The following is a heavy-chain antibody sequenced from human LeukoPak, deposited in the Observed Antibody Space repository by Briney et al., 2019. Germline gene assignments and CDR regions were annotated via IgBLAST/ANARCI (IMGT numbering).Heavy chain of an antibody. J-gene: IGHJ4*02. Sequence: NTSETLSLTCTVSGGSISSGGYYWSWIRQPPGKGLEWIGYIYHSGSTYYNPSLKSRVTISVDTSKNQFSLKLSSVTAADTAVYYCARAVKTISDYWGQGTLVTVSS. CDR1: GGSISSGGYY. CDR3: ARAVKTISDY. D-gene: IGHD3-9*01. V-gene: IGHV4-30-2*01. CDR2: IYHSGST.